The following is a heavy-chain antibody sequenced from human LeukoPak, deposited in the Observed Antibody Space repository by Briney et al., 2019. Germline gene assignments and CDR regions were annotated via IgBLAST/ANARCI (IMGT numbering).Heavy chain of an antibody. D-gene: IGHD6-19*01. Sequence: GRSLRLSCAASGFTFSNYGMHWVRQAPGKGLEWVAVISYDGSNKYYADSAKGRFTISRDNSKNTLYLQMNSLRAEDTAVYYCAKEVTVAGRGDYWGQGTLVTVSS. V-gene: IGHV3-30*18. CDR1: GFTFSNYG. CDR2: ISYDGSNK. CDR3: AKEVTVAGRGDY. J-gene: IGHJ4*02.